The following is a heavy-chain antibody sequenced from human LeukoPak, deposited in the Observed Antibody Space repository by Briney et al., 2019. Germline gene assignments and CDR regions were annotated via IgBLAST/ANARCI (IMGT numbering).Heavy chain of an antibody. V-gene: IGHV4-39*01. CDR1: GGSISSSSYY. Sequence: SETLSLTCTVSGGSISSSSYYWGWIRQPPGKGLEWIGSIYYSGSTYYNPSLKSRVTTSVDTSKNQFPLKLSSVTAADTAVYYCARDGYCSGGSCYWVIWGQGTMVTVSS. CDR3: ARDGYCSGGSCYWVI. D-gene: IGHD2-15*01. CDR2: IYYSGST. J-gene: IGHJ3*02.